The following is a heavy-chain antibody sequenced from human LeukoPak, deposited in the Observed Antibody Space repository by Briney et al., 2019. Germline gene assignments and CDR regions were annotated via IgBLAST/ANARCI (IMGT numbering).Heavy chain of an antibody. V-gene: IGHV4-39*01. Sequence: PSETLSLTCSVSGGSISGRRYYWGWIRQPPGRGLEWIGSIHYDGATYYNPSLKSRVTMSVDTSKNQVSLKLRSGTAADTAVYYCASSFDAATAQYYFDYWGQGTLVTVSS. J-gene: IGHJ4*02. CDR3: ASSFDAATAQYYFDY. CDR1: GGSISGRRYY. CDR2: IHYDGAT. D-gene: IGHD3-9*01.